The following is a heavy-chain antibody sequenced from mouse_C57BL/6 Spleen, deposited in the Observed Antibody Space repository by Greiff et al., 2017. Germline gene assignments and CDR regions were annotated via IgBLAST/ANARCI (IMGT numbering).Heavy chain of an antibody. Sequence: QVQLQQPGAELVMPGASVKLSCKASGYTFTSYWMHWVKQRPGQGLEWIGEIDPSDSYTNYNQKFKGKSPLTVDKSSSTAYMQLSSLTSEGSAVYYGARRAVVATRYYAMDYWGQGTSVTGSA. CDR2: IDPSDSYT. J-gene: IGHJ4*01. CDR1: GYTFTSYW. D-gene: IGHD1-1*01. V-gene: IGHV1-69*01. CDR3: ARRAVVATRYYAMDY.